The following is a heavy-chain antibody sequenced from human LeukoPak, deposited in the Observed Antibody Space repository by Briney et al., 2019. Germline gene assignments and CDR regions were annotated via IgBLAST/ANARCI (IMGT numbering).Heavy chain of an antibody. J-gene: IGHJ4*02. D-gene: IGHD6-19*01. V-gene: IGHV3-21*01. CDR2: ITGNGATT. CDR1: GFSFSNYG. Sequence: PGGSLRLSCAASGFSFSNYGMNWVRQAPGKGLEWVSGITGNGATTYYADSVKGRFTISRDNAKNSLYLQMNSLRAEDTAVYYCARKSSAVAGPFDYWGQGTLVTVSS. CDR3: ARKSSAVAGPFDY.